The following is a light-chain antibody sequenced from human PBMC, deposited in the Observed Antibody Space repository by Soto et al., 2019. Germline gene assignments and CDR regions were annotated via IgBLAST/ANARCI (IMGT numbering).Light chain of an antibody. Sequence: DIQMTQSPSTLSASVGDRVTMTCRASQSIGSWLAWYQHKPGRAPKLLIFDGARLESGVPSRFSGSGSGTEFTFTISSLQPEDFATYYCQQYNKFSPTFGQGTKVKL. CDR2: DGA. J-gene: IGKJ1*01. CDR3: QQYNKFSPT. CDR1: QSIGSW. V-gene: IGKV1-5*01.